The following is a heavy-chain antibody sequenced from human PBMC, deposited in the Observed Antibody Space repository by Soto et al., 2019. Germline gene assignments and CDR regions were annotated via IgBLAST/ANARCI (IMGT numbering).Heavy chain of an antibody. V-gene: IGHV4-31*03. CDR2: IYNRGST. CDR1: GGSISSGDYY. J-gene: IGHJ5*02. Sequence: PSETLSLTCTVSGGSISSGDYYWSWIRQRPGKGLEWIGYIYNRGSTFYNPSLKSRVTISVDTPKNQFSLRLSSVAAADTAVYYGARRYYDSSAGFDPWGQGTLVTVSS. D-gene: IGHD3-22*01. CDR3: ARRYYDSSAGFDP.